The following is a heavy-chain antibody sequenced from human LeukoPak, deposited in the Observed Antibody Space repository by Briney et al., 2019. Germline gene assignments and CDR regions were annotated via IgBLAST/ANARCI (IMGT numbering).Heavy chain of an antibody. CDR3: AREIVVVPAARVGAFDI. D-gene: IGHD2-2*01. J-gene: IGHJ3*02. Sequence: GGSLRLSCAASGFTVSSNYMSWVRQAPGKGLEWVSVIYSGGSTYYADSVKGRFTISRDNSKNTLYLQMNSLRDEDTAVYYCAREIVVVPAARVGAFDIWGQGTMVTVSS. CDR2: IYSGGST. CDR1: GFTVSSNY. V-gene: IGHV3-53*01.